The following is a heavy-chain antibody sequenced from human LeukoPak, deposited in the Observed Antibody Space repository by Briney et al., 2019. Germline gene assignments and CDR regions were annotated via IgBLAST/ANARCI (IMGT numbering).Heavy chain of an antibody. J-gene: IGHJ1*01. CDR3: ARHASSPGALKN. D-gene: IGHD3-10*01. Sequence: SETLSLTCAVYGGSFSGYYWSWIRQPPGKGLEWIGEINHSGSTNYNPSLKSRVTISVDTSKNQFSLKLSSVTAADTAVYYCARHASSPGALKNWGQGIVVIVSS. V-gene: IGHV4-34*01. CDR2: INHSGST. CDR1: GGSFSGYY.